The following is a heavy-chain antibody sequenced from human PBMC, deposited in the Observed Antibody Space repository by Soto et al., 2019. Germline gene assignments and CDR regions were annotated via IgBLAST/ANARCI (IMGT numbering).Heavy chain of an antibody. Sequence: ASETLSLTFAVYGGSFSGYYWSWIRQPPGKGLEWIGEINHSGSTNYNPSLKSRVTISVDTSKNQFSLKLSSVTAADTAVYYCARGKAGTRGGYYYYGMDVWGQGTTVTVSS. D-gene: IGHD1-1*01. V-gene: IGHV4-34*01. CDR2: INHSGST. CDR1: GGSFSGYY. CDR3: ARGKAGTRGGYYYYGMDV. J-gene: IGHJ6*02.